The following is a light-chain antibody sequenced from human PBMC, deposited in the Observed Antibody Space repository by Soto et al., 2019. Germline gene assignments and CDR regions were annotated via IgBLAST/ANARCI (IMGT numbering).Light chain of an antibody. V-gene: IGKV2-28*01. CDR3: MQALQTRT. CDR1: QSLLHSNGYYY. Sequence: DIVMTQSPLSLPVTHGEPASISCRSSQSLLHSNGYYYLDWYLQKPGQSPQLLIYLGSHRASGVPDRFSGSGSGTDFTLKISRVEAEDVGVYYCMQALQTRTFGQGTKVDI. J-gene: IGKJ1*01. CDR2: LGS.